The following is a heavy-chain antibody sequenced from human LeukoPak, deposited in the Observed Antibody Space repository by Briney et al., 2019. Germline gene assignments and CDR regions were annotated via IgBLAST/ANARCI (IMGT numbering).Heavy chain of an antibody. V-gene: IGHV3-30-3*01. Sequence: GRSLRLSCAASGFTFSSYAMHWVRQAPGKGLEWVAVISYDGSNKYYADSVKGRFTISRDNSKNTLYLQMNSLRAEDTAVYYCARDLRVRDGYRFDPWGQGTLVTVSS. CDR1: GFTFSSYA. J-gene: IGHJ5*02. CDR3: ARDLRVRDGYRFDP. CDR2: ISYDGSNK. D-gene: IGHD5-24*01.